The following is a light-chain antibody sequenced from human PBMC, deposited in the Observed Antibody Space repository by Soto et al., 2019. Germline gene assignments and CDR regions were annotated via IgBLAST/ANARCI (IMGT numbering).Light chain of an antibody. Sequence: IVRTHSQAPMSVSPGERATLSCVASQSVSSNLAWYQQKPGQSPRLLISGASMRASGVPVRFIGSGSGTDFTLTITRLEPEDFAVYYCQQYGGSPITFGLGTRLEIK. J-gene: IGKJ5*01. CDR2: GAS. CDR3: QQYGGSPIT. V-gene: IGKV3D-15*01. CDR1: QSVSSN.